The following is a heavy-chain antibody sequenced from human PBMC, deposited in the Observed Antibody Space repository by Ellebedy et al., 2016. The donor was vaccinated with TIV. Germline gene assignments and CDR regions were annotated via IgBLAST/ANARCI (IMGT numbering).Heavy chain of an antibody. CDR2: IFYSGTT. CDR1: GDSISNAGFY. D-gene: IGHD3-3*01. V-gene: IGHV4-31*03. J-gene: IGHJ4*02. Sequence: SETLSLXCSVSGDSISNAGFYWSWIRQRPGKGLEWIGYIFYSGTTYYNPSLESRLTMSVDTSENQFSLKLTSVTAADTAIYYCARASIFGTDYWGQGTLVTVS. CDR3: ARASIFGTDY.